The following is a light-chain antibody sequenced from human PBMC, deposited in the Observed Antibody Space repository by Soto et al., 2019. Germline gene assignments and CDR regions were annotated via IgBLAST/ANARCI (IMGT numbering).Light chain of an antibody. CDR1: QSVSSSY. J-gene: IGKJ3*01. V-gene: IGKV3-20*01. CDR3: QQYDGTPPTGT. Sequence: EIVLTQSPGTLSLSPGERATLSWRASQSVSSSYLAWYQQKPGQAPRLHIYGASSRSTGITGRFTGRGSATDLTFTIIRLEPKDIAVYDFQQYDGTPPTGTFGPGTKVGIK. CDR2: GAS.